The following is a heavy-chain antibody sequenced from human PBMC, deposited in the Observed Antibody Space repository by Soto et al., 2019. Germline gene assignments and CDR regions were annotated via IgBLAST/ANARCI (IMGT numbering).Heavy chain of an antibody. CDR2: IIPIFGTA. CDR1: GGTFSSYA. J-gene: IGHJ5*02. V-gene: IGHV1-69*01. D-gene: IGHD2-15*01. Sequence: QVQLVQSGAEVKKPGSSVKVSCKASGGTFSSYAISWVRQAPGQGLEWMGGIIPIFGTANYAQKFQGRVTITADESTSTAYRELSSLRSEDTAVYYCARGRDIVVVVAADQYNWFDPWGQGTLVTVSS. CDR3: ARGRDIVVVVAADQYNWFDP.